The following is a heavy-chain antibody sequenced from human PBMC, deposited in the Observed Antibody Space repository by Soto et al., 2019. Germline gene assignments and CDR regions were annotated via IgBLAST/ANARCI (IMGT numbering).Heavy chain of an antibody. CDR3: ARQRTAYYYFDY. CDR2: IYHSGST. CDR1: GGSISSGGYS. J-gene: IGHJ4*02. V-gene: IGHV4-30-2*01. D-gene: IGHD5-18*01. Sequence: PSETLSLTCAVSGGSISSGGYSWSWIRQPPGKGLEWIGYIYHSGSTYYNPSLKSRVTISVDRSKNQFSLKLSSVTAADTAVYYCARQRTAYYYFDYWGQGTLVTVSS.